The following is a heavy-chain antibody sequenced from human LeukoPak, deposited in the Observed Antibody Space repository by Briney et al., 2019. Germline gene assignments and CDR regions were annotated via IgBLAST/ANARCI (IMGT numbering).Heavy chain of an antibody. D-gene: IGHD4/OR15-4a*01. J-gene: IGHJ4*02. CDR1: GGSISSYY. CDR2: ISYSGNT. V-gene: IGHV4-59*12. CDR3: ARDRGLTTSGGVGFDY. Sequence: PSETLSLTCTVSGGSISSYYWSWIRQPPGKGREWIGYISYSGNTNYNPSLKSRVAISVDTSKNQFSLRLGSVTAADTAVYYCARDRGLTTSGGVGFDYWGQGILVTVSS.